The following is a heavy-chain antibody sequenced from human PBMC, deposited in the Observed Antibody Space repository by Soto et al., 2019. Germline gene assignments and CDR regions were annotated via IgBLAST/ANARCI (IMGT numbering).Heavy chain of an antibody. J-gene: IGHJ1*01. CDR2: INTNSGGT. Sequence: QVQLVQSGAEVKKPGASVKVSCKASGYTFTGYYMHWVRQAPGQGLEWMGWINTNSGGTNYAQNFTGWAPMTRDTSISTAYMELSRLRSDDTAVYYCARNYYDRSGYDSWPPPPYFQHWGQGTLVTVSS. CDR1: GYTFTGYY. D-gene: IGHD3-22*01. CDR3: ARNYYDRSGYDSWPPPPYFQH. V-gene: IGHV1-2*04.